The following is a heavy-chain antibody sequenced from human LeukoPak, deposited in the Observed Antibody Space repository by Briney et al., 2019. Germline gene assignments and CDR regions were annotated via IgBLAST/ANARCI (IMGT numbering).Heavy chain of an antibody. Sequence: GGSLRLSCAASGFTFSNAWMSWVRQAPGKGLEWVGRIKSKTDGGTSDYAAPVKGRFTISRDDSKNTLYLQMNSLKTEDTAMYSCTAYYYGSSGYYNWGQGTLVTVSS. J-gene: IGHJ4*02. V-gene: IGHV3-15*05. CDR3: TAYYYGSSGYYN. CDR2: IKSKTDGGTS. CDR1: GFTFSNAW. D-gene: IGHD3-22*01.